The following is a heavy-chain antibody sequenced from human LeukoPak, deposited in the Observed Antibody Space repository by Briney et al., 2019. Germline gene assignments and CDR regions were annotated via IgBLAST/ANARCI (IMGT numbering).Heavy chain of an antibody. J-gene: IGHJ4*02. Sequence: GGSLRLSCAASGFTFSKYWMLWVRQAPGKGLESVSRINTDGTVTTYAASVKGRFTVSRDNADNTMFLQMNSVRDEDTAVYYCATKQWLAPPPDSWGQGTPVTVSS. CDR3: ATKQWLAPPPDS. V-gene: IGHV3-74*01. D-gene: IGHD6-19*01. CDR2: INTDGTVT. CDR1: GFTFSKYW.